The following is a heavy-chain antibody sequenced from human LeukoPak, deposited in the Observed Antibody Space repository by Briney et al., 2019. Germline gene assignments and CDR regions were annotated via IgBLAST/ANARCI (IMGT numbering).Heavy chain of an antibody. CDR3: ARRVVPATLDS. J-gene: IGHJ4*02. D-gene: IGHD2-15*01. V-gene: IGHV4-34*01. CDR1: GGSFSGYY. CDR2: IKHSGST. Sequence: SETQSLTCAVYGGSFSGYYWSWIRQPPGKGLEWIGEIKHSGSTNYNPSLKSRVTISVDTSKNQFSLKLSSVTAADTAVYYCARRVVPATLDSWGQGTLVTVSS.